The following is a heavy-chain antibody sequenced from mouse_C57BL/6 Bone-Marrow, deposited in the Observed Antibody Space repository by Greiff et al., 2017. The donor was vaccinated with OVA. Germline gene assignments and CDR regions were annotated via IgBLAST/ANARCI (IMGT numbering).Heavy chain of an antibody. V-gene: IGHV1-47*01. Sequence: QVQLQQSGAELVKPGASVKMSCKASGYTFTSYPIEWMKQKHGKSLEWIGNFHPYNDDTKYNEKFKGKATLTVEKSSSTAYLELSRLTSDDSAVYYCASSYSNSYYYAMDYWGQGTSVTVSS. CDR2: FHPYNDDT. CDR3: ASSYSNSYYYAMDY. J-gene: IGHJ4*01. CDR1: GYTFTSYP. D-gene: IGHD2-5*01.